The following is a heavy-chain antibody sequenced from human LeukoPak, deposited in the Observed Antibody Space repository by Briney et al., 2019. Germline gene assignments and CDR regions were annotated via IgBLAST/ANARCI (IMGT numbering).Heavy chain of an antibody. D-gene: IGHD6-13*01. J-gene: IGHJ4*02. CDR3: ARDSIAAAGTIDY. CDR2: ISSSSSYI. Sequence: PGGSLGLSCAASGFTFSSYSMNWVRQAPGKGLEWVSSISSSSSYIYYADSVKGRFTISRDNAKNSLYLQMNSLRAEDTAVYYCARDSIAAAGTIDYWGQGTLVTVSS. CDR1: GFTFSSYS. V-gene: IGHV3-21*01.